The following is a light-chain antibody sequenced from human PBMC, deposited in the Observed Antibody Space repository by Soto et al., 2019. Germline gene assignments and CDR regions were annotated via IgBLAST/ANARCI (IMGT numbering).Light chain of an antibody. Sequence: DIQMTQSPSSLSASVGDRVTITCQASQDITNYLNWYQQKPGKAPKLLIYTASSLETGVPSRFSGGGSGTDYTFTVSGLQPEDIATYYCQQYADLPYTFGHGTKLEIK. J-gene: IGKJ2*01. CDR1: QDITNY. CDR3: QQYADLPYT. CDR2: TAS. V-gene: IGKV1-33*01.